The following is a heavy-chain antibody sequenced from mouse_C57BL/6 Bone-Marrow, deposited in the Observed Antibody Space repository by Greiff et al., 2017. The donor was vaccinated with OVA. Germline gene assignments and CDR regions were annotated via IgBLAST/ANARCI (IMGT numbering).Heavy chain of an antibody. CDR2: INPSTGGT. Sequence: EVQLVESGPELVKPGASVKISCKASGYSFTGYYMNWVKQSPEKSLEWIGEINPSTGGTTYNQKFKAKATLTVDKSSSTAYMQLKSLTSEDSAVYYCARSFYDYDGYYFDYWGQGTTLTVSS. CDR3: ARSFYDYDGYYFDY. CDR1: GYSFTGYY. V-gene: IGHV1-42*01. J-gene: IGHJ2*01. D-gene: IGHD2-4*01.